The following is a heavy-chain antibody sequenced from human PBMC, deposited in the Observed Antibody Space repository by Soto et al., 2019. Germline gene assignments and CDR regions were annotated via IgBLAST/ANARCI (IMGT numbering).Heavy chain of an antibody. CDR3: ARDESPLRLGELSFRS. CDR1: GGTFSSYA. CDR2: ISAYNGNT. Sequence: ASVKVSCKASGGTFSSYAISWVRQAPGQGLEWMGWISAYNGNTNYAQKLQGRVTMTTDTSTSTAYMELRSLRSDDTAVYFCARDESPLRLGELSFRSWGQGTLVTVSS. V-gene: IGHV1-18*01. J-gene: IGHJ4*02. D-gene: IGHD3-16*02.